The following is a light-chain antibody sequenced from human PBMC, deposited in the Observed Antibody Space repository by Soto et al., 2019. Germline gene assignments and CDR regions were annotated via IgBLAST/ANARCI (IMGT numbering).Light chain of an antibody. CDR3: QQYQSYST. V-gene: IGKV1-5*03. CDR2: QAS. Sequence: DIVMTQSPDSLAVSLGERATITCRASQSIGSWLAWYQQKPGKAPKALIYQASTLESGVPSRFSGSGSGTEFTLTISSLQPDDFATYYCQQYQSYSTFGGGTKVDIK. CDR1: QSIGSW. J-gene: IGKJ4*01.